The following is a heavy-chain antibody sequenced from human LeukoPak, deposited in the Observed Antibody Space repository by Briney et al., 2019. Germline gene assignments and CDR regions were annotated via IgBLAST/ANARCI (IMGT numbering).Heavy chain of an antibody. V-gene: IGHV4-4*02. CDR1: GGSISSSNW. D-gene: IGHD2-15*01. CDR2: IYHSGST. CDR3: ARGSRVVVVAATTYYFDY. Sequence: SGTLSLTCAVSGGSISSSNWWSWVRQPPGKGLEWIGEIYHSGSTNYNPSLKSRVTISVDKSKNQFSLKLSSVTAADTAVYYCARGSRVVVVAATTYYFDYWGQGTLVTVSS. J-gene: IGHJ4*02.